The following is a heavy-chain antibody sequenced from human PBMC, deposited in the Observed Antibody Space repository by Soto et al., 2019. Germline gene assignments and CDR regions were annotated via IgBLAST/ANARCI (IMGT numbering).Heavy chain of an antibody. V-gene: IGHV1-69*02. CDR2: IFPLTDIP. Sequence: QVQLVQSGTEVKKPGSSVKVSCKASGGTFRNYPINWVRQAPGQGLEWMGSIFPLTDIPDYAQNFQARLTISADKSTSTAYREVSSLTSDDTAMYFCARGPLVVLNYFESWGKGPLVPVSS. CDR1: GGTFRNYP. J-gene: IGHJ4*02. CDR3: ARGPLVVLNYFES.